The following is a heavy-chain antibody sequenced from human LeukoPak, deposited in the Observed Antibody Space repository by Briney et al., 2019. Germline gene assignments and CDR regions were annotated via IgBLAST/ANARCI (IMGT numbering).Heavy chain of an antibody. V-gene: IGHV4-59*01. D-gene: IGHD6-19*01. J-gene: IGHJ4*02. Sequence: SETLSLTCTVSGGSMSNNYWSWLRQPPGKGLEWIGYIYYTGSTNYNPSLKSRVTISVDTSKNHFSLKVSSVTAADTAVYYCARGAGWYAYWGQGSLVTVSS. CDR1: GGSMSNNY. CDR2: IYYTGST. CDR3: ARGAGWYAY.